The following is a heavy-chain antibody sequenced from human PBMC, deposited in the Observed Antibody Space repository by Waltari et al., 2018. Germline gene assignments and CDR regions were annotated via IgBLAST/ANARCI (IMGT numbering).Heavy chain of an antibody. Sequence: QVQLQESGPGLVKPSETLSLTCTVSGGSISSYYWSWIRQPAGKGLEWIGRIYTSGSTNYHPSLKSRVTMSVDTSKNQFSLKLSSVTAADTAVYYCAREGAREQLVIYFDYWGQGTLVTVSS. CDR2: IYTSGST. CDR1: GGSISSYY. V-gene: IGHV4-4*07. CDR3: AREGAREQLVIYFDY. D-gene: IGHD6-13*01. J-gene: IGHJ4*02.